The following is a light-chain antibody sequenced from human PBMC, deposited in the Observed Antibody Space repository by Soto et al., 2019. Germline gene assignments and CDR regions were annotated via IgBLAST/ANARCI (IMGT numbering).Light chain of an antibody. CDR2: DAS. J-gene: IGKJ5*01. V-gene: IGKV3-11*01. Sequence: EIVLTQSPSTLSLSPGERATLSCRASESISNYLAWSQQKPGQAPRLLTYDASNRASGLPARFSGSGSGTDFTMTSSSVEPADFAVYYCQQRANWPPITCGQGTRLEIK. CDR1: ESISNY. CDR3: QQRANWPPIT.